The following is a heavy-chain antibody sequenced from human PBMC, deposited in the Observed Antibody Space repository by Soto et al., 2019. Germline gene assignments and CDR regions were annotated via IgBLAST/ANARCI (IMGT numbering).Heavy chain of an antibody. Sequence: SETLSLTCAVSGASVSSTYWWSWVRQPPGKGPEWIGEINHRGSANYNPSLKSRVTISVDTSKNQFSLYLQMNSLKREDTAFYYCAKDKVFRPPHYYFDLWGRGTLVTVSS. CDR2: INHRGSA. CDR1: GASVSSTYW. V-gene: IGHV4-4*02. J-gene: IGHJ2*01. CDR3: AKDKVFRPPHYYFDL. D-gene: IGHD2-8*01.